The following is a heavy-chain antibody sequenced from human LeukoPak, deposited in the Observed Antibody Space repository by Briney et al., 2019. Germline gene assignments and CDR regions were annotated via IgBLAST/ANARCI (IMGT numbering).Heavy chain of an antibody. CDR2: ISAYNGNT. Sequence: ASVKVSCKASGYTFTSYGISWVRQAPGQGLEWMGWISAYNGNTNYAQKLQGRVTMTTDTSTSTAYMELRGLRSDDTAVYYCARDLGYCTNGVCYTTSAIDYWGQGTLVTVSS. J-gene: IGHJ4*02. CDR1: GYTFTSYG. D-gene: IGHD2-8*01. CDR3: ARDLGYCTNGVCYTTSAIDY. V-gene: IGHV1-18*01.